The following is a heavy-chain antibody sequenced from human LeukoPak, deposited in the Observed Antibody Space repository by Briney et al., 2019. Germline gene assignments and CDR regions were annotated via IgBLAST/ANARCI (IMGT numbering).Heavy chain of an antibody. D-gene: IGHD6-13*01. CDR3: ARAGGAADFDY. CDR1: GGTFSSYA. J-gene: IGHJ4*02. CDR2: IIPIFGTA. V-gene: IGHV1-69*01. Sequence: GSSVTVSCRASGGTFSSYAISWVRQAPGQGLEWMGGIIPIFGTANYAQKFQGRVTITADESTSTAYMEQRSLRSDDTAVYYCARAGGAADFDYWGQGTLVTVSS.